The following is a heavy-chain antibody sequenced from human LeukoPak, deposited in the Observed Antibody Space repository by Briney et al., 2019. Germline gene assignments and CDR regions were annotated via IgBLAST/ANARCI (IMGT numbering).Heavy chain of an antibody. CDR3: ARAYSGSPFDY. CDR2: INPSGGST. CDR1: GYTFTSYY. Sequence: ASVKVSCKASGYTFTSYYMHWVRQSPGQGLEWMGIINPSGGSTSYAQKFQGRVTMTRDTSTSTVYMELSSLRSEDMAVYYCARAYSGSPFDYWGQGTLVTVSS. J-gene: IGHJ4*02. V-gene: IGHV1-46*01. D-gene: IGHD1-26*01.